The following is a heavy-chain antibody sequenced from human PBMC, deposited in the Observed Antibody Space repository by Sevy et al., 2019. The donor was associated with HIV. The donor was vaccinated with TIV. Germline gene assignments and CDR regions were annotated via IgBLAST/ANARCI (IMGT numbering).Heavy chain of an antibody. V-gene: IGHV4-39*01. J-gene: IGHJ4*02. Sequence: SETLSLTCTVSGGSISSSAYYWGWIRQPPGKGLEWIGNIYYSGSADYNPSLKSRVTISVDTSKNKFSLKLNSVTAADTAIYYCARQGGIVDRAFDLWGQGTLVTVSS. CDR1: GGSISSSAYY. CDR2: IYYSGSA. CDR3: ARQGGIVDRAFDL. D-gene: IGHD2-21*01.